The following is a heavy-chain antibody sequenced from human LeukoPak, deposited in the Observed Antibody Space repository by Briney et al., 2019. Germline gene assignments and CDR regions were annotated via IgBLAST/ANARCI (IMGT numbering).Heavy chain of an antibody. D-gene: IGHD3-22*01. Sequence: SVKVSCKASGGTFSSYAISWVRQAPGQGLEWMGRIIPILGIANYAQKFQGRVTITADESTSTAYMELSSLRSEDTAVYYCARQTYAYYYDSSGYSPLDPWGQGTLVTVSS. V-gene: IGHV1-69*04. CDR2: IIPILGIA. CDR3: ARQTYAYYYDSSGYSPLDP. J-gene: IGHJ5*02. CDR1: GGTFSSYA.